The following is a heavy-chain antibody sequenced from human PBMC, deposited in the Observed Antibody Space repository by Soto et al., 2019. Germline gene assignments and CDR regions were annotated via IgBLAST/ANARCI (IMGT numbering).Heavy chain of an antibody. V-gene: IGHV3-30-3*01. D-gene: IGHD1-1*01. CDR2: ISYDGDNK. Sequence: QVQLVESGGGVVQPGRSLRLSCAASGFTFSYHALNWVRQAPGKGLESVAVISYDGDNKYIAESVKGRFTISRDNSKNTVSLQMNSLRAEDTAMYFCARGTTTSAFSAMDVWGQGTTVTVSS. CDR1: GFTFSYHA. CDR3: ARGTTTSAFSAMDV. J-gene: IGHJ6*02.